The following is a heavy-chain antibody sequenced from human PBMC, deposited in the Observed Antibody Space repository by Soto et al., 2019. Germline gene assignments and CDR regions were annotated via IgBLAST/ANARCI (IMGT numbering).Heavy chain of an antibody. CDR3: SRGYPPRDQLGNLPGAF. Sequence: GASVKVSCKASGYIFTSYYIHWVRQAPGQGLEWMALINPSGGTTNYAQKFQGRVTMTRDTSTSTVYMELSSLRSEDTAIYYCSRGYPPRDQLGNLPGAFWGQGTLVTVSS. V-gene: IGHV1-46*03. CDR2: INPSGGTT. CDR1: GYIFTSYY. J-gene: IGHJ4*02. D-gene: IGHD1-1*01.